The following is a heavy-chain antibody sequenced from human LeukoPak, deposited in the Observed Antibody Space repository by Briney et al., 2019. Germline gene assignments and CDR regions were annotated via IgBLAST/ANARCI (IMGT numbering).Heavy chain of an antibody. CDR2: IYPGDSDT. J-gene: IGHJ6*02. CDR3: ARLATTGSHNWNYVYYGTDV. V-gene: IGHV5-51*01. D-gene: IGHD1-20*01. Sequence: GESLKISCKGSGYSFTSYWIGWVRQMPGKGLEWMGIIYPGDSDTRYSPSFQGQVTISADKSISTAYLQWSSLKASDTAMYYCARLATTGSHNWNYVYYGTDVWGQGTTVTVSS. CDR1: GYSFTSYW.